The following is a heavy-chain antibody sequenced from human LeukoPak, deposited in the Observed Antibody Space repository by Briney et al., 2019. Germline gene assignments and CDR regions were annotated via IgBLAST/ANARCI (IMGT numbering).Heavy chain of an antibody. D-gene: IGHD3-3*01. Sequence: SETLSLTCTVSGYSISSGYFWGWIRQPPGKGLEWIGSFYHSGITYYNPSLKSRVTISVDTSKNQFSLKLSSVTAADTAVYYCARDRDYDFWSGYYRGGIPDGYFDYWGQGTLVTVSS. CDR2: FYHSGIT. J-gene: IGHJ4*02. CDR1: GYSISSGYF. CDR3: ARDRDYDFWSGYYRGGIPDGYFDY. V-gene: IGHV4-38-2*02.